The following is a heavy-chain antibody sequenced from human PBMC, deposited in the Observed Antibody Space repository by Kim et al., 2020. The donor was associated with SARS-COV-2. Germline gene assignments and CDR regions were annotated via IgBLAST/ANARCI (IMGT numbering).Heavy chain of an antibody. CDR1: GFTFGIHW. CDR2: IKEDGTEK. Sequence: GGSLRLSCAGSGFTFGIHWMSWVRQAPGKGLEWVANIKEDGTEKHYVDSVKGRFTISRDNAKKSLYLQMDSLRVGDTAGYYCARARYFEFWGQGTPVTVS. J-gene: IGHJ4*02. V-gene: IGHV3-7*01. CDR3: ARARYFEF.